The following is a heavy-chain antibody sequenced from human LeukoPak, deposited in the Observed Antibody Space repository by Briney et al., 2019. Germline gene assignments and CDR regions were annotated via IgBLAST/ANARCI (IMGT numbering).Heavy chain of an antibody. CDR2: IIPIFGTA. Sequence: SVKVSCKASGGTFSSYAISWVRQAPGQGLEWMGGIIPIFGTANYAQKFQGRVTITADESTSTAYMELSSLRSEDTAVYYCASSQLELRSIAYCGGDCVYYFDYWGQGTLVTVSS. CDR1: GGTFSSYA. D-gene: IGHD2-21*01. CDR3: ASSQLELRSIAYCGGDCVYYFDY. V-gene: IGHV1-69*13. J-gene: IGHJ4*02.